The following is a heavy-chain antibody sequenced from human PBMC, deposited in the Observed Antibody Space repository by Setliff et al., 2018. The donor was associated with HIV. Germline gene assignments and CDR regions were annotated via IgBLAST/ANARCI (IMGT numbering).Heavy chain of an antibody. D-gene: IGHD1-1*01. J-gene: IGHJ4*02. CDR2: INPGTGNT. CDR1: GYDFKIYD. V-gene: IGHV1-8*01. CDR3: ARGKIPSWRLTMFDF. Sequence: GASVKVSCKASGYDFKIYDINWVRQVAGQGLEWMGWINPGTGNTGYPQNFSGRVTMTRNTSINTVYMELSSLRSEDTAIYFCARGKIPSWRLTMFDFCGQGTPVTVPQ.